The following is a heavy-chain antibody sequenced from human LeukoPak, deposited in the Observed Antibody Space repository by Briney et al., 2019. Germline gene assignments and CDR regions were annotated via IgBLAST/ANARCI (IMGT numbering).Heavy chain of an antibody. Sequence: GGSLRLSCAASGFTFSTYWMHWVRQAPGKGLVWVSRIKSDGSTNYADSVKGRFTISRDNAKNTVSLEMNSLRPEDTGVYYCARAPSEIGGYYPEYFRHWGQGTLVTVSS. J-gene: IGHJ1*01. CDR2: IKSDGST. V-gene: IGHV3-74*01. D-gene: IGHD3-22*01. CDR3: ARAPSEIGGYYPEYFRH. CDR1: GFTFSTYW.